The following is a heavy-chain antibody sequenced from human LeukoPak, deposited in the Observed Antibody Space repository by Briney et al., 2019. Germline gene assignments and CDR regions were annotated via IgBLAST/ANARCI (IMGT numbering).Heavy chain of an antibody. J-gene: IGHJ5*02. Sequence: ASVKVSCEASGYTLTGYYMHWVRQAPGQGLEWMGCINPNSGGTKYAQKFQGRVTMTRDTSMNTAYMELSRPRYDDSAIYYCARGGYVIVRDWFDPWGQGTLVTVSS. CDR3: ARGGYVIVRDWFDP. V-gene: IGHV1-2*02. CDR2: INPNSGGT. D-gene: IGHD3-16*01. CDR1: GYTLTGYY.